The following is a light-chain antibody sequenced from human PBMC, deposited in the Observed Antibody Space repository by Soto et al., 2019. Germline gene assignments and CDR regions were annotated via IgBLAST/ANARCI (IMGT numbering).Light chain of an antibody. CDR3: HQYGTAPLT. CDR1: QSVAANY. V-gene: IGKV3-20*01. J-gene: IGKJ3*01. CDR2: GAS. Sequence: EVVLTQSPGTLSLSPGERATLSCRASQSVAANYLAWYQQKRGQAPRLLIYGASSRATGIPDRFSGSGSGTDSTRTISRLVTEDFSVDYCHQYGTAPLTFGPGTKVYSK.